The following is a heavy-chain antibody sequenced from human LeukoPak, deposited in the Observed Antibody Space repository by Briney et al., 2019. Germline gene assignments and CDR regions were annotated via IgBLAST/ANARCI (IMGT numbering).Heavy chain of an antibody. Sequence: GGSLRLSCAASEFSFTTYSMNWVRQAPGKGLEWVANIKQDGSEKYYVDSVKGRFTISRDNAKNSLYLQMNSLRAEDTAVYYCARDRGWNDVGYWGQGTLVTVSS. CDR3: ARDRGWNDVGY. D-gene: IGHD1-1*01. CDR1: EFSFTTYS. V-gene: IGHV3-7*01. J-gene: IGHJ4*02. CDR2: IKQDGSEK.